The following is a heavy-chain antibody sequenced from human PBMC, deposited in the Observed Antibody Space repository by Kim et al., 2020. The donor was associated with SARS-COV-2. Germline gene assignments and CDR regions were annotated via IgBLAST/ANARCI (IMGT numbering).Heavy chain of an antibody. CDR2: ST. J-gene: IGHJ4*02. Sequence: STNYHPSLKGRVTISVDTSKNQFSLKLSSVTADTAVYYCATLTGYYPFDYWGQGTLVTVSS. D-gene: IGHD3-9*01. CDR3: ATLTGYYPFDY. V-gene: IGHV4-34*01.